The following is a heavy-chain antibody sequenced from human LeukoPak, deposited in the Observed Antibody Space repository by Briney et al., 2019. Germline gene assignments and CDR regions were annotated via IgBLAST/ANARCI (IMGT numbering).Heavy chain of an antibody. CDR2: ISGSGGST. CDR3: ARDFGWAFDY. CDR1: GFTFSSYA. J-gene: IGHJ4*01. V-gene: IGHV3-23*01. D-gene: IGHD3-16*01. Sequence: GGSLRLSCAASGFTFSSYAMSWVRQAPGKGLEWVSAISGSGGSTYYADSVKGRFTISRDNAKNSLYLQMNSLRAEDTAVYYCARDFGWAFDYWGQGALVTVSS.